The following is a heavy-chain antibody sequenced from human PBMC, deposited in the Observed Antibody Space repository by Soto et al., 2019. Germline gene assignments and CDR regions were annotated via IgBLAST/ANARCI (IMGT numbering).Heavy chain of an antibody. J-gene: IGHJ1*01. CDR3: AKVLWYCGGDCYSFQH. D-gene: IGHD2-21*02. CDR1: GFTFSSYG. V-gene: IGHV3-30*18. CDR2: ISYDGSNK. Sequence: GGSLRLSCAASGFTFSSYGMHWVRQAPGKGLEWVAVISYDGSNKYYADSVKGRFTISRDNSKNTLYLQMNSLRAEDTAVYYCAKVLWYCGGDCYSFQHWGQGTLVTVSS.